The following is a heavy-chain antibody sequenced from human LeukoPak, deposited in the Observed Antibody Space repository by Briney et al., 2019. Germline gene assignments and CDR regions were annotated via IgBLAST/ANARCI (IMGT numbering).Heavy chain of an antibody. CDR1: GGSISSSYYY. V-gene: IGHV4-39*01. CDR3: ARQIGAPGFDY. J-gene: IGHJ4*02. CDR2: IYSSGST. Sequence: SETLSLTCTVSGGSISSSYYYWGWIRQPPGKGLEWIGSIYSSGSTYYNPSLKSRVTISVDTSKNQFSLKLTSVTAADTAVYYCARQIGAPGFDYWGQGTLVTVSS. D-gene: IGHD3-10*01.